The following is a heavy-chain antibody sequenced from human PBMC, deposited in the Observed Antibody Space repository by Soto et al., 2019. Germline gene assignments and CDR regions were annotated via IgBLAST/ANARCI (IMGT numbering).Heavy chain of an antibody. CDR3: AREGYYVSSGSTPWFDP. J-gene: IGHJ5*02. D-gene: IGHD3-22*01. CDR2: ISAYNGNT. Sequence: GASVKVSCKASGYTFTSYGISWLRQAPGQGLEWMGWISAYNGNTNYAQKLQGRVTMTTDTSTSTAYMELRSLRSDDTAVYYCAREGYYVSSGSTPWFDPWGQGTLVTV. CDR1: GYTFTSYG. V-gene: IGHV1-18*01.